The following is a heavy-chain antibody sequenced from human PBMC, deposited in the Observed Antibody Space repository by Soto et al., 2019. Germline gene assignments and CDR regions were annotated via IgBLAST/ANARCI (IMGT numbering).Heavy chain of an antibody. CDR3: AKDEGRSGGDGYYDY. V-gene: IGHV3-30*18. Sequence: QVQLVESGGGVVQPGRSLRLSCAASGFTFSSYGMHWVRQAPGKGLEWVAVISYDGSNKYYADSVKGRFTISRDNSKNTLYLQMNSLRAEDTAVYYCAKDEGRSGGDGYYDYWGQGTLVTVSS. D-gene: IGHD3-22*01. J-gene: IGHJ4*02. CDR1: GFTFSSYG. CDR2: ISYDGSNK.